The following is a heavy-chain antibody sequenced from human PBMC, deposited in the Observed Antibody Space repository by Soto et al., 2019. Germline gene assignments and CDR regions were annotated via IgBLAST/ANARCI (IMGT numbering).Heavy chain of an antibody. CDR2: IIPILVIA. CDR1: GGTFSSYT. Sequence: QVQLGQSGAEVKKPGSSVKVSCKASGGTFSSYTISWVRQAPGQGLEWMGRIIPILVIANYLQKFQGRVTITADNSTSTAYMELSRLISEDTAVYYCASLISSGYYYGMDVWGQGTTVTVSS. V-gene: IGHV1-69*02. D-gene: IGHD3-10*01. CDR3: ASLISSGYYYGMDV. J-gene: IGHJ6*02.